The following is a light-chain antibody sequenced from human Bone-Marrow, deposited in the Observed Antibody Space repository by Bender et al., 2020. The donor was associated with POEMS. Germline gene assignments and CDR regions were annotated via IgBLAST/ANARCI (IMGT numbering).Light chain of an antibody. J-gene: IGLJ3*02. V-gene: IGLV2-23*01. CDR3: CSYAGRDKLV. CDR1: SNDVGTYDL. Sequence: QSVLTQPASVSGSPGQSITISCTGTSNDVGTYDLVSWYQLHPGKAPQLMIYEGSKRPSGVSNRFSGSKSGNTASLTISGLLAEDEADYYCCSYAGRDKLVFGGGTKLTVL. CDR2: EGS.